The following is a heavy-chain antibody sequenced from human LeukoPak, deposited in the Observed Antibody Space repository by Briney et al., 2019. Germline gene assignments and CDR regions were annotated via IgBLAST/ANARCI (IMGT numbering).Heavy chain of an antibody. CDR2: IIPIFGTA. V-gene: IGHV1-69*01. CDR3: ARGPPNWGYDY. Sequence: GSSVKVSCKASGGTFSSYAISWVRQAPGQGLEWVGGIIPIFGTANYAQTFQGRVTITADESTSTAYMELSSLRSDDTAVYYCARGPPNWGYDYWGPGTLVTVSS. CDR1: GGTFSSYA. J-gene: IGHJ4*02. D-gene: IGHD7-27*01.